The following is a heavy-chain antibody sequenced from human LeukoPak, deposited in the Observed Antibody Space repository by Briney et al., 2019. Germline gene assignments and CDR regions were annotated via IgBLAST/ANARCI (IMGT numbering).Heavy chain of an antibody. V-gene: IGHV4-39*01. J-gene: IGHJ3*02. Sequence: PSETLSLTCTVSGGSISSSSYYWGWIRQPPGKGLEWIGSIYYSGSTYYNPSLKSRVTISVDTSKNQFSLKLSSVTAADTAVYYCARHHWVLPVLNTFGGVIVLGAFDIWGQGTMVTVSS. CDR2: IYYSGST. D-gene: IGHD3-16*02. CDR1: GGSISSSSYY. CDR3: ARHHWVLPVLNTFGGVIVLGAFDI.